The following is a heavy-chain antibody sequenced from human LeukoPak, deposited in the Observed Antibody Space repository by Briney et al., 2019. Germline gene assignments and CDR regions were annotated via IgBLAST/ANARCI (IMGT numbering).Heavy chain of an antibody. D-gene: IGHD4-23*01. CDR1: GDSLLSGTDY. CDR3: ARDLADGGGFHYNYFDP. Sequence: KPSETLSLACNVSGDSLLSGTDYWAWIRRTPGKGLEWMGVLSAQGAMHYNPSLRGRATFSLDTSMSLFSLRLTSVTAADTAIYYCARDLADGGGFHYNYFDPWGQGTLVTVSS. V-gene: IGHV4-39*07. CDR2: LSAQGAM. J-gene: IGHJ5*02.